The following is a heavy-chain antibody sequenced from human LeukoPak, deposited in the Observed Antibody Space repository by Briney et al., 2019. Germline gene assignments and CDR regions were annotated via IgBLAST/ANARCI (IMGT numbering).Heavy chain of an antibody. V-gene: IGHV1-46*01. D-gene: IGHD3-10*01. CDR3: ARGLGHYYGSGSYGWFDP. CDR1: GFTFSSYG. J-gene: IGHJ5*02. Sequence: PGGSLRLSCAASGFTFSSYGMHWVRQAPGQGLEWMGIINPSGGSTSYAQKFQGRVTMTRDTSTSTVYMELSSLRSEDTAVYYCARGLGHYYGSGSYGWFDPWGQGTLVTVSS. CDR2: INPSGGST.